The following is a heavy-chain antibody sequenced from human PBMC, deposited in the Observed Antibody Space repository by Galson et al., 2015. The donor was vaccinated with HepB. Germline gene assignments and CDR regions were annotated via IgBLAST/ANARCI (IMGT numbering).Heavy chain of an antibody. CDR2: ISYDGSNK. J-gene: IGHJ5*02. D-gene: IGHD2-2*01. V-gene: IGHV3-30-3*01. CDR1: GFTFSSYA. Sequence: SLRLSCAASGFTFSSYAMHWVRQAPGKGLEWVAVISYDGSNKYYADSVKGRFTISRDNSKNTLYLQMNSLRAEDTAVYYCARDSSGYCSSTSCNNWFDPWGQGTLVTVSS. CDR3: ARDSSGYCSSTSCNNWFDP.